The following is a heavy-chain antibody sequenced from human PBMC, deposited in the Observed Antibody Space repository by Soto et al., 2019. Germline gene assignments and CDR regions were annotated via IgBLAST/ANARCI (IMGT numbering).Heavy chain of an antibody. Sequence: PSETLSLTCAVSGASITTYYWSWIRQPPGKGLEWIGSISYSGSTKYNPSLESRVMISLDTSKNQFSLRLTSVTAADTALYYCARDWESAGLLDPWGKGARVTASS. CDR2: ISYSGST. D-gene: IGHD3-16*01. CDR3: ARDWESAGLLDP. V-gene: IGHV4-59*01. CDR1: GASITTYY. J-gene: IGHJ5*02.